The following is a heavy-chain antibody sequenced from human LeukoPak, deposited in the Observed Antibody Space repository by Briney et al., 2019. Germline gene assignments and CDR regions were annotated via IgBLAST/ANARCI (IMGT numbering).Heavy chain of an antibody. Sequence: ASVKVSCKASGYTLTVYYFHWVRQAPGQGFEWMGWLNPNIGATNYAQKFQGRVTMTRDTSISTAYMELSRLRPDDTAMYYCARTMIRGVRPFDYWGQGTLVTVSS. J-gene: IGHJ4*02. V-gene: IGHV1-2*02. CDR3: ARTMIRGVRPFDY. CDR1: GYTLTVYY. CDR2: LNPNIGAT. D-gene: IGHD3-10*01.